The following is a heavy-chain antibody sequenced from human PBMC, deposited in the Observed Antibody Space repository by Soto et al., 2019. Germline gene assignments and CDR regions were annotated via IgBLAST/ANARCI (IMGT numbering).Heavy chain of an antibody. J-gene: IGHJ6*01. V-gene: IGHV4-39*01. CDR3: ARFDYYYGMDV. Sequence: PSETLSLTCTVSGGSISSSSYYWGWIRQPPGKGLEWIGGIYYSGSTYYNPSLKSRVTISVDTSKNQFSLKLSSVTAADTAVYYCARFDYYYGMDVWGQGTTVTVS. CDR1: GGSISSSSYY. CDR2: IYYSGST.